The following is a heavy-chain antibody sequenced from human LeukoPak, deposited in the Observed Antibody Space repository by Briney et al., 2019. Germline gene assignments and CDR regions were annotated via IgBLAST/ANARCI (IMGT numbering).Heavy chain of an antibody. CDR2: IYTSGST. J-gene: IGHJ2*01. V-gene: IGHV4-61*02. Sequence: PSETLSLTCTVSGGSISSGSYYWSWIRQPAGKGLEWIGRIYTSGSTNYNPSLKSRVTISIDTSKNQFSLKLSSVTAADTAVYYCARGAFDLWGRGTLVTVSS. CDR1: GGSISSGSYY. CDR3: ARGAFDL.